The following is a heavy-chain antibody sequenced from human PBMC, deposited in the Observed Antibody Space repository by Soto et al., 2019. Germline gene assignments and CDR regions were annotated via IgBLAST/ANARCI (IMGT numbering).Heavy chain of an antibody. Sequence: SETLSLTCAVYGGSFSGYYWSWIRQPPGKGLEWIGEINHSGSTNYNPSLKSRVTISVDTSKNQFSLKLSSVTAADTAVYYCARELRSQDDFDYWGQGTLVTVSS. CDR1: GGSFSGYY. V-gene: IGHV4-34*01. J-gene: IGHJ4*02. CDR3: ARELRSQDDFDY. D-gene: IGHD4-17*01. CDR2: INHSGST.